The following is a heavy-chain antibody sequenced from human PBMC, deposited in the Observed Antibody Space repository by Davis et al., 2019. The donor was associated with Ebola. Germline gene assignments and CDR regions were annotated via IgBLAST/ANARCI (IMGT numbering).Heavy chain of an antibody. CDR2: IDGPTTNT. CDR1: GFTFRNYA. CDR3: AGGSTFYYYINM. V-gene: IGHV3-23*05. J-gene: IGHJ6*03. Sequence: PGGSLRLSCAASGFTFRNYAMMWVCQAPGKGLEWVSTIDGPTTNTHYGDSVKGRFTISRDNSKNTLFLQMDSLIHEYTALYYCAGGSTFYYYINMLGKGTTVTVSS.